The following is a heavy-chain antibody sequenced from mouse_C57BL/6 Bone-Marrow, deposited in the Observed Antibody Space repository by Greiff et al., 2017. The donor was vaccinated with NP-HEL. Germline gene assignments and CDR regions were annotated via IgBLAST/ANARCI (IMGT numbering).Heavy chain of an antibody. CDR2: ISYSGST. J-gene: IGHJ1*03. D-gene: IGHD1-1*01. Sequence: EVQGVESGPGLAKPSQTLSLTCSVTGYSITSDYWNWIRKFPGNKLEYMGYISYSGSTYYNPSLKSRISITRDTSKNQYYLQLNSVTTEDTATYYCARYGSSYVGYWYFDVWGTGTTVTVSS. CDR3: ARYGSSYVGYWYFDV. CDR1: GYSITSDY. V-gene: IGHV3-8*01.